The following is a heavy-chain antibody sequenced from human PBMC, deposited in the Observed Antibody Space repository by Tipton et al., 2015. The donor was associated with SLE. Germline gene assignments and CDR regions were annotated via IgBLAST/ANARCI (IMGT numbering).Heavy chain of an antibody. D-gene: IGHD1-26*01. Sequence: SLRLSCAASGFTFSSYSMNWVRQAPGKGLEWVSLISSSSSYIYYADSVKGRFTISRDNAKNSLYLQMNSLRAEDTAVYYCARQGTKGDGFDFWGQGTLVTVSS. J-gene: IGHJ4*02. V-gene: IGHV3-21*01. CDR3: ARQGTKGDGFDF. CDR1: GFTFSSYS. CDR2: ISSSSSYI.